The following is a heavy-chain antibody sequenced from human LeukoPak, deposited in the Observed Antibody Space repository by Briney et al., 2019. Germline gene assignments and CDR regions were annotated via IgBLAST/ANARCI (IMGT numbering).Heavy chain of an antibody. D-gene: IGHD6-19*01. V-gene: IGHV3-30*04. CDR3: ARDLERTYSSGWHYYYGMDV. J-gene: IGHJ6*02. CDR1: GFTFRSYA. Sequence: VGSLRLSRAASGFTFRSYAMHRVSQAPGQGLEREAGIPYDGSNKYYADSVKGRFTISRDNSKNTLYLQMNSLRAEDTAVYYCARDLERTYSSGWHYYYGMDVWGQGTTVTVSS. CDR2: IPYDGSNK.